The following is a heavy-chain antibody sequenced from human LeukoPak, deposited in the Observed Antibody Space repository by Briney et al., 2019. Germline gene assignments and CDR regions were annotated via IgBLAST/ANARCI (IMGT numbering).Heavy chain of an antibody. CDR2: ISESGGST. CDR1: GFTFSVYA. CDR3: AKDRLRGAGGY. D-gene: IGHD3-16*01. Sequence: GGSLRLSCAAPGFTFSVYAMKWVRQAPGKGLEWVSSISESGGSTFYADSVKGQFTVSRDNSKNTVYLQMNSLRAEDTAVYYCAKDRLRGAGGYLGQGTLVTVSS. V-gene: IGHV3-23*01. J-gene: IGHJ4*02.